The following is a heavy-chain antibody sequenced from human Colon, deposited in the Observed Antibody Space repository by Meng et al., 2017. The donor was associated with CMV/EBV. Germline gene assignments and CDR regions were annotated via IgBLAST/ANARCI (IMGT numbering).Heavy chain of an antibody. CDR2: INPNSGGT. D-gene: IGHD3-22*01. CDR3: ATVSSGYYLYFQH. J-gene: IGHJ1*01. CDR1: GYTFTGYY. V-gene: IGHV1-2*02. Sequence: VQLVQSGAEVKKPGASVKVSCKASGYTFTGYYMHWVRQAPGQGLEWMGWINPNSGGTDYAQKFQGRVTMTRDTSISTAYMELSRLRSDDTAVYYCATVSSGYYLYFQHWGQGTLVTVSS.